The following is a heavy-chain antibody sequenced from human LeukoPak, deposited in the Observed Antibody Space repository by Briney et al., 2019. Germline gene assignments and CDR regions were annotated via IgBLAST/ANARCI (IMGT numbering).Heavy chain of an antibody. CDR2: IYSGGST. Sequence: GGSLRLSCAASGFTVSSNYLTWVRQAPGKGLEWVSVIYSGGSTYYADSVKGRFTISRDNSKNTVYLQMNSLRAEDTAVYYCARTAPIDYWGQGTLVTVSS. J-gene: IGHJ4*02. D-gene: IGHD2-21*02. CDR1: GFTVSSNY. V-gene: IGHV3-66*01. CDR3: ARTAPIDY.